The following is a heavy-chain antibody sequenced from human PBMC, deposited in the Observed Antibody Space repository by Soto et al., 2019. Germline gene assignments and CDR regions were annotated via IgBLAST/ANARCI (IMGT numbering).Heavy chain of an antibody. D-gene: IGHD3-22*01. CDR1: GGSISSYY. J-gene: IGHJ4*02. Sequence: PETLSLTCTASGGSISSYYRSWIRQPPGKGLEWIGYIYYSGSTNYNPSLKSRVTISVDTSKNQFSLNLRSVTAADTAVYYCASYYDSSGYYPFDYWGQGTLVTVS. V-gene: IGHV4-59*08. CDR2: IYYSGST. CDR3: ASYYDSSGYYPFDY.